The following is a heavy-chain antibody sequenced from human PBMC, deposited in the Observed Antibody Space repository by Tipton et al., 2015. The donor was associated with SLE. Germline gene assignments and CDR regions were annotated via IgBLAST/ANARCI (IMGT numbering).Heavy chain of an antibody. J-gene: IGHJ6*03. CDR1: GGSIRSTNYY. CDR3: ARQGPLWYYYYYMDV. Sequence: TLSLTCTVSGGSIRSTNYYWGWIRQPPGKGLEWIGSIFYTGSTNYNPSLKSRVTISVDTSKNQFSLKLISVTAADTAVYYCARQGPLWYYYYYMDVWGKGTTVTVSS. V-gene: IGHV4-39*01. CDR2: IFYTGST. D-gene: IGHD3-10*01.